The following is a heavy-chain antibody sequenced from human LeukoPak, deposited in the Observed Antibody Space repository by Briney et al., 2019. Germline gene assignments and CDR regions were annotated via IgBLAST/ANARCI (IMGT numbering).Heavy chain of an antibody. CDR1: GGSISSGDYY. CDR3: ARESSSTRFDP. J-gene: IGHJ5*02. V-gene: IGHV4-30-4*08. Sequence: SETLSLTCTVTGGSISSGDYYWSWIRQPPGKGLEWIGYIYYSGSTYYKPSLKSRVTISVDTSKNQFSLKLSSVTAADTAVYYCARESSSTRFDPWGQGTLVTVSS. D-gene: IGHD2-2*01. CDR2: IYYSGST.